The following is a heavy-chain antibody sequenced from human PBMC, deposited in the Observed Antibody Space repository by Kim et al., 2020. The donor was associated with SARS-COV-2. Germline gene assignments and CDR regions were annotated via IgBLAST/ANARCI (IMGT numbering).Heavy chain of an antibody. D-gene: IGHD1-26*01. CDR3: AKSYSGSYGVYFDY. V-gene: IGHV1-69*01. Sequence: AQKFQGRVTITADESTSTAYMELSSLRSEDTAVYYCAKSYSGSYGVYFDYWGQGTLVTVSS. J-gene: IGHJ4*02.